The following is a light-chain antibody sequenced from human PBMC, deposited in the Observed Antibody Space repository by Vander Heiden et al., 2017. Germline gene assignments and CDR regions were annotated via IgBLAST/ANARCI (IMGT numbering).Light chain of an antibody. V-gene: IGKV3D-20*01. Sequence: DTVLTQSPATLSLSPGESATLSCGASQSVSSSYLAWYQQKPGLAPRLLIYDASSRATGIPDRFSGSGSGTDFTLTISRLEPEDFAVYYCQQYGSSPRTFGQGTKVEIK. CDR3: QQYGSSPRT. CDR2: DAS. CDR1: QSVSSSY. J-gene: IGKJ1*01.